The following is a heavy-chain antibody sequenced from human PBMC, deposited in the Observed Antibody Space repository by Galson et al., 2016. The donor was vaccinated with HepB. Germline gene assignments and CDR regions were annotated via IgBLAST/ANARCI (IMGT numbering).Heavy chain of an antibody. Sequence: SLRLSCAVSGFTFSDYWMSWVRQAPGKGLEWVANIKHDGSQKTYVDSVKGRFTISRDNAKNSLYLQMRSLRPEDTAVYYCALGQGFLADSWGQGTLVTVSS. V-gene: IGHV3-7*05. CDR1: GFTFSDYW. CDR3: ALGQGFLADS. CDR2: IKHDGSQK. J-gene: IGHJ4*02.